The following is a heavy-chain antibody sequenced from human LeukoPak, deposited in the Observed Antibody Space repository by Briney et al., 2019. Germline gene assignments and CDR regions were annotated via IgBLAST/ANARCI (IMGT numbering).Heavy chain of an antibody. Sequence: GSLRLSCAASGFTFSDYYMSWIRQAPGKGLEWISYIGSSGYDINNADSVKGRFTISRDNAKNSLYLQMYSLRPEDTAVYYCARGASDLPLDYWGQGTLVIVSS. CDR1: GFTFSDYY. V-gene: IGHV3-11*04. D-gene: IGHD5/OR15-5a*01. J-gene: IGHJ4*02. CDR3: ARGASDLPLDY. CDR2: IGSSGYDI.